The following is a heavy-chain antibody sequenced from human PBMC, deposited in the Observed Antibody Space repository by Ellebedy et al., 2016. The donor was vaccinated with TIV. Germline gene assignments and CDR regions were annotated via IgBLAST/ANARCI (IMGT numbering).Heavy chain of an antibody. CDR3: AKGCGGSCHWEAY. CDR1: GSTFSTNV. CDR2: ISGGVGNT. D-gene: IGHD2-15*01. J-gene: IGHJ4*02. Sequence: LGGSLRLSCPASGSTFSTNVMSWVRQPPGKGLEWVSSISGGVGNTYYAASVKGRFTISRDNSKNTLYLQMNSLRAEDTAVYYCAKGCGGSCHWEAYWGQGTLVTVSS. V-gene: IGHV3-23*01.